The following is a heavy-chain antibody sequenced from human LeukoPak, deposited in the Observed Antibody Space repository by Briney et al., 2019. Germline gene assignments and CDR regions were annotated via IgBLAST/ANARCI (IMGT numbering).Heavy chain of an antibody. V-gene: IGHV3-23*01. CDR1: GFTFTTYG. D-gene: IGHD3-16*01. CDR3: AKGKGVDY. Sequence: GGTLRLSCAATGFTFTTYGMSWVRQAPGKGLEWVSAISGSGGSTYYADSVKGRFTISRDNSKNTLYLQMNSLRAEDTAVYYCAKGKGVDYWGQGTLVTVSS. CDR2: ISGSGGST. J-gene: IGHJ4*02.